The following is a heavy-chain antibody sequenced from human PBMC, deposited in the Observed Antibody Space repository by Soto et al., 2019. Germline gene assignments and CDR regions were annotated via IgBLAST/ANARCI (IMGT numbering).Heavy chain of an antibody. D-gene: IGHD3-10*01. CDR2: IFYSGNT. CDR1: GGSISSGGYY. J-gene: IGHJ4*02. V-gene: IGHV4-31*03. Sequence: QVQLQESGPGLVKPSQTLSLTCTVSGGSISSGGYYWSWIRQHPGKGLEWIGYIFYSGNTFYNPSLESRVTISVDTSKNQFSLKLSSVTAADTAVYYCARVGITMVRGFDYWGQGTLVTVSS. CDR3: ARVGITMVRGFDY.